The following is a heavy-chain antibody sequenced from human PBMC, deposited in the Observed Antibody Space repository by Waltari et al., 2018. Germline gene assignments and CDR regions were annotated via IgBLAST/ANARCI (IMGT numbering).Heavy chain of an antibody. Sequence: QVQLQESGPGLVKPSETLSLTCTVSGVSISSQYWSWIRQSPGKGLEWIGYIFYIGSINYNPSLKSRVTISVETSKSQFSLRLTSVTAADTAVYYGARGERNGLDYWGQGTLVTVSS. CDR1: GVSISSQY. V-gene: IGHV4-59*11. CDR3: ARGERNGLDY. J-gene: IGHJ4*02. CDR2: IFYIGSI. D-gene: IGHD1-26*01.